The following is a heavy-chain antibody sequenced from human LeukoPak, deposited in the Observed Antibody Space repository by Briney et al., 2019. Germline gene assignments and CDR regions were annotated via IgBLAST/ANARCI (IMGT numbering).Heavy chain of an antibody. V-gene: IGHV1-2*02. J-gene: IGHJ4*02. CDR1: GYTFTGYY. D-gene: IGHD3-22*01. Sequence: ASVKVSCKAPGYTFTGYYMHWVRQAPGQGLEWMGWINPNSGGTNYAQKFQGRVTMTRDTSISTAYMELSRLRSDDTAVYYCARDPGYYYDSSGYYFGGFDYWGQGTLVTVSS. CDR2: INPNSGGT. CDR3: ARDPGYYYDSSGYYFGGFDY.